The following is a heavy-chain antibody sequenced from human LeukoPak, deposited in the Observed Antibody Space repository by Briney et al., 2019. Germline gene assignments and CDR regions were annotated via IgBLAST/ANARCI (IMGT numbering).Heavy chain of an antibody. J-gene: IGHJ6*03. CDR2: ISSSSSYI. CDR1: GFTFSSYS. V-gene: IGHV3-21*01. D-gene: IGHD3-3*01. Sequence: GGSLRLSCAASGFTFSSYSMNWVRQAPGKGLEWVLSISSSSSYIYYADSVRGRFTISRDNAKNSLYLQMNSLRAEDTAVYYCARDNYDFWSGYSTVGYMDVWGKGTTVTVSS. CDR3: ARDNYDFWSGYSTVGYMDV.